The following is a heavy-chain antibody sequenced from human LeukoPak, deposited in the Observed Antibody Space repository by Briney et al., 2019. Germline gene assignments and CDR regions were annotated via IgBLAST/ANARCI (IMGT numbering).Heavy chain of an antibody. CDR3: ARVPAVTTYYYYYYMDV. Sequence: GGSLRLSCAASGFTFSSYGMNWVRQAPGKGLEWVSAISATGRSTYYADSVKGRFTISRDNAKNSLYLQMNSLRAEDMAVYYCARVPAVTTYYYYYYMDVWGKGTTITISS. D-gene: IGHD4-17*01. J-gene: IGHJ6*03. CDR1: GFTFSSYG. V-gene: IGHV3-21*01. CDR2: ISATGRST.